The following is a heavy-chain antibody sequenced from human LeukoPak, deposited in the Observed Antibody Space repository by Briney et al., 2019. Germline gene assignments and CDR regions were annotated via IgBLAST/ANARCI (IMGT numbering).Heavy chain of an antibody. CDR2: IWYDGSNK. D-gene: IGHD2-2*01. CDR3: ARDIVVVPAAMPAYYYYGMDV. Sequence: GRSLRLSRAASGFTFSSYGMHWVRQAPGKGLEWVAVIWYDGSNKYYADSVKGRFTISRDNSKNTLYLQMNSLRAEDTAVYYCARDIVVVPAAMPAYYYYGMDVWGQGTTVTVSS. J-gene: IGHJ6*02. V-gene: IGHV3-33*01. CDR1: GFTFSSYG.